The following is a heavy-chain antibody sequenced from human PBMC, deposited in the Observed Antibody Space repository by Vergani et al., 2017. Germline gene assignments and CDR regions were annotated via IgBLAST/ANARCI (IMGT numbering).Heavy chain of an antibody. V-gene: IGHV4-34*01. CDR1: GGSFSGYY. CDR2: INHSGST. D-gene: IGHD5-18*01. Sequence: QVQLQQWGAGLLKPSETLSLTCAVYGGSFSGYYWSWIRQPPGKGLEWIGEINHSGSTNYNPSLKSRVTISVDTSKNQFSLKLSSVTAADTAVYYCASEERRGYSYGLANYFDYWGQGTLVTVSS. CDR3: ASEERRGYSYGLANYFDY. J-gene: IGHJ4*02.